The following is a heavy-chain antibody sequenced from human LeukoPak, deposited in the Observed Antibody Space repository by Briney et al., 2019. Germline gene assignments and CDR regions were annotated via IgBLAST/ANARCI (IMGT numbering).Heavy chain of an antibody. Sequence: ASVKVSCKASGYTFTSYYMHWVRQAPGQGLEWMGIINPSGGSTSYAQKFQGRVTMTRDTSISTAYMELSRLRSDDTAVYYCARDLHYGSGSYYPDYWGQGTLVTVSS. V-gene: IGHV1-46*01. CDR2: INPSGGST. CDR3: ARDLHYGSGSYYPDY. CDR1: GYTFTSYY. D-gene: IGHD3-10*01. J-gene: IGHJ4*02.